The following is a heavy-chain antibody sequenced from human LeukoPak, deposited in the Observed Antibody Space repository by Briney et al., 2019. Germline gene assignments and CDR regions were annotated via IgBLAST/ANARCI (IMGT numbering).Heavy chain of an antibody. V-gene: IGHV1-18*04. CDR1: GYTFTNYY. D-gene: IGHD2-15*01. CDR2: ISAYNGNT. Sequence: ASVKVSCKASGYTFTNYYMHRVRQAPGQGLEWMGWISAYNGNTNYAQKLQGRVTMTTDTSTSTAYMELRSLRSDDTAVYYCARVVVAATADYWGQGTLVTVSS. CDR3: ARVVVAATADY. J-gene: IGHJ4*02.